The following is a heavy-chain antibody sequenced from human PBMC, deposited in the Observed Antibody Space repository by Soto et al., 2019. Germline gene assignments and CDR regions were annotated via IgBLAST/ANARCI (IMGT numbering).Heavy chain of an antibody. CDR3: ARALSSGLRNASWFDP. V-gene: IGHV4-31*03. Sequence: QVQLQESGPGLVKPSQTLSLTCTVSGGSISSGGYYWSWIRQHPGKGLEWIGYIYYSGSTYYNPSLKTRVTLSVDTSKNQFSLRLSSVTAADTAVYYCARALSSGLRNASWFDPWGQGTLVTVSS. CDR1: GGSISSGGYY. CDR2: IYYSGST. J-gene: IGHJ5*02. D-gene: IGHD3-22*01.